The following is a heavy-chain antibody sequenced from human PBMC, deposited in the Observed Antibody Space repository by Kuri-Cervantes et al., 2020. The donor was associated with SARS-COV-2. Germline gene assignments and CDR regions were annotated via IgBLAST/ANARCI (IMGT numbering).Heavy chain of an antibody. J-gene: IGHJ1*01. CDR2: INHSGST. CDR1: GVSFSGYY. CDR3: SRRGPTTVTTFTSLAEVGFQH. Sequence: SETLPLTCAAYGVSFSGYYWSWIRQPPGKGLEWIGDINHSGSTNYNPSLKSRVTISVDTSKNQLSLKLSSVTAVDTAVYYYSRRGPTTVTTFTSLAEVGFQHWGQGTLVTVSS. D-gene: IGHD4-17*01. V-gene: IGHV4-34*01.